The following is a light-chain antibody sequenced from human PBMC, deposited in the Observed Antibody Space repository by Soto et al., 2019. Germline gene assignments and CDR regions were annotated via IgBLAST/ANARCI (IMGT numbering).Light chain of an antibody. J-gene: IGKJ4*01. Sequence: IQLTQSPSSLSESVGDRVTITCRASQGIGSYLAWYQQQPGKAPKLLIYAASTLQRGVSSRFSGSGSGTDFTLTISSLQPEDFATYYCQQLNSYLSLTFGGGTKVEIK. CDR3: QQLNSYLSLT. V-gene: IGKV1-9*01. CDR1: QGIGSY. CDR2: AAS.